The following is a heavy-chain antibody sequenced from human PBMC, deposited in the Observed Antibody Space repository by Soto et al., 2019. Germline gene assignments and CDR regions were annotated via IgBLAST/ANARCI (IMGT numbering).Heavy chain of an antibody. J-gene: IGHJ5*02. CDR3: ARVPVVVVVAATHPWFDP. CDR2: IYYSGST. V-gene: IGHV4-59*01. D-gene: IGHD2-15*01. CDR1: GGSISSYY. Sequence: SETLSLTCTVSGGSISSYYWSWIRQPPGKGLEWIGYIYYSGSTNYNPSLKSRVTISVDTSKNQFSLKLSSVTAADTAVYYCARVPVVVVVAATHPWFDPWGQGTLVTVSS.